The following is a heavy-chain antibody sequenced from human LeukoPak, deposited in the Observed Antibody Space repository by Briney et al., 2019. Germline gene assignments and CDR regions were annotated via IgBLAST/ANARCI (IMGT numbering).Heavy chain of an antibody. V-gene: IGHV3-7*01. J-gene: IGHJ4*02. CDR3: ARDVGGGFFDY. D-gene: IGHD3-16*01. Sequence: GGSLRLSCTVSGFTFSDHWMAWVRQAPGKGLEWVANIKPDANEKYYLDSVKGRFTISRGNAKNSLYLQMNSLRPEDAAVFYCARDVGGGFFDYWGQGTLVTVSS. CDR1: GFTFSDHW. CDR2: IKPDANEK.